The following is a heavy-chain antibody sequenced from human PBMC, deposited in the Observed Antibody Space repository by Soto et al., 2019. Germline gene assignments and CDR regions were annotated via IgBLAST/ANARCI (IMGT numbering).Heavy chain of an antibody. CDR2: ISSSSTYI. J-gene: IGHJ4*02. V-gene: IGHV3-21*01. CDR3: ARDGGYSSSSVTLDY. CDR1: GFTFRNYN. D-gene: IGHD6-6*01. Sequence: GGSLRLSCAASGFTFRNYNMNWVRQAPGKGLEWVSSISSSSTYIYYADSVKGRFTFSRDNAKNSLYLQMNSLRAEDSAVYYCARDGGYSSSSVTLDYWGQGTLVTVSS.